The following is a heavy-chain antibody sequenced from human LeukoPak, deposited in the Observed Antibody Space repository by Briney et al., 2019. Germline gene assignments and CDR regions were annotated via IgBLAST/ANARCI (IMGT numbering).Heavy chain of an antibody. CDR3: ARGLERQLYYSYYHMDV. V-gene: IGHV1-2*02. Sequence: ASVKVSCKASGYIFSDYYVHWVRQDPGQGLQGIGSINAKSGDTQYAQDFQGRVTMTRETSINTASLELSSLRSDDTAVYYCARGLERQLYYSYYHMDVWGKGTTVTVSS. D-gene: IGHD1-1*01. CDR1: GYIFSDYY. CDR2: INAKSGDT. J-gene: IGHJ6*03.